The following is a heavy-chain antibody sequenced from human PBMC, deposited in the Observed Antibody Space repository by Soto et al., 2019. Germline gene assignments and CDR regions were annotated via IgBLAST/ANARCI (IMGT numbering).Heavy chain of an antibody. CDR3: ATGNKNMDV. D-gene: IGHD1-1*01. J-gene: IGHJ6*03. Sequence: GASVKVSCKASGYSFTGNSMHWVRQAPGQGLEWMGWINPNNGGTNYAQKFQGRVTMTRDTSISTAYMDLSRLRSDDTAVYYCATGNKNMDVWGKGTTVTVSS. CDR1: GYSFTGNS. V-gene: IGHV1-2*02. CDR2: INPNNGGT.